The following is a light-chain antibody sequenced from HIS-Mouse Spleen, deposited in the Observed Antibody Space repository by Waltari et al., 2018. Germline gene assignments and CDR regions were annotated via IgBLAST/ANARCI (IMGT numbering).Light chain of an antibody. CDR2: EGS. CDR1: SSDVGSYNL. J-gene: IGLJ3*02. CDR3: CSYAGSSTFWV. V-gene: IGLV2-23*01. Sequence: QSALTQPASVSGSPGQSITISGTGTSSDVGSYNLFSWYQQHPGKAPKLMIYEGSKRPSGVSNRFSGSKSGNTASLTISGLQAEDEADYYCCSYAGSSTFWVFGGGTKLTVL.